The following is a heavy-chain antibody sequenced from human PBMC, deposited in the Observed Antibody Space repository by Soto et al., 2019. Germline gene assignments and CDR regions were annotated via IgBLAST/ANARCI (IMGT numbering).Heavy chain of an antibody. J-gene: IGHJ4*02. CDR1: GFTFSTFW. CDR3: ARGGSDWAEGDF. Sequence: EVQLVESGGGLVQPGGSLRLSCAASGFTFSTFWMTWVRQAPGKGLEWVANIKRDGTEKYYVDSVKGRFIISSDNAKNSLYLQMNRLRAEDTAVYYCARGGSDWAEGDFWGQGTLVTVSP. D-gene: IGHD6-19*01. V-gene: IGHV3-7*05. CDR2: IKRDGTEK.